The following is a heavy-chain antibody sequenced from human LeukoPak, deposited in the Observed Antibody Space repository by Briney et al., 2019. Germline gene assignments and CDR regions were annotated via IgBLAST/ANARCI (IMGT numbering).Heavy chain of an antibody. CDR3: ARTLRFLEWLSGGDY. D-gene: IGHD3-3*01. Sequence: GGSLRLSCAASGFTFSSSAMSWVRQAPGKGLEWVSAISNNGGYTYYADSVQGRFTISRDNSKSTLCLQMNSLRAEDTAVYYCARTLRFLEWLSGGDYWGQGTLVTVSS. CDR1: GFTFSSSA. J-gene: IGHJ4*02. CDR2: ISNNGGYT. V-gene: IGHV3-23*01.